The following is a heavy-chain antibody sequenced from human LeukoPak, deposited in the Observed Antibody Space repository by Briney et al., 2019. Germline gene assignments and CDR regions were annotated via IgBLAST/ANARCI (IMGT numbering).Heavy chain of an antibody. CDR2: ISYDGSNK. Sequence: PGRSLRLSCAASGFTFSSYAMHWVRQAPGKGLEWVAVISYDGSNKYYADSVKGRFTISRDNSKNTLYLQMNSLRSEDTAVYYCARGGTYCSGGSCYQNWFDPWGQGTLVTVSS. V-gene: IGHV3-30*04. J-gene: IGHJ5*02. D-gene: IGHD2-15*01. CDR1: GFTFSSYA. CDR3: ARGGTYCSGGSCYQNWFDP.